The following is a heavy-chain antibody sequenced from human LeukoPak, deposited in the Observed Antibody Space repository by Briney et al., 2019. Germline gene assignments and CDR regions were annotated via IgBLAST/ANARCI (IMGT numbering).Heavy chain of an antibody. Sequence: GGSLRLSCAASGFTLSCHGMHWVRQAPGKGLEWVALIWYDGSKENYADSVKGRFTISRDMSKNTLNLQMNSLRVEDTAVFYCARDLSFGSLDFRGQGTLVTVSS. CDR2: IWYDGSKE. D-gene: IGHD1-26*01. CDR1: GFTLSCHG. CDR3: ARDLSFGSLDF. V-gene: IGHV3-33*01. J-gene: IGHJ4*02.